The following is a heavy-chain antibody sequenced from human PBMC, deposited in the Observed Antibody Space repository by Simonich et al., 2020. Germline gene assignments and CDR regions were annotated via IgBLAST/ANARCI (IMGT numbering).Heavy chain of an antibody. V-gene: IGHV1-69*04. CDR1: GGTFSSYA. CDR3: AGALQDYYYGMDV. J-gene: IGHJ6*02. CDR2: IIPILGIA. Sequence: QVQLVQSGAEVKKPGSSVKVSCKASGGTFSSYAISWVRQAPGQGLEGLGRIIPILGIANYAQKFQGRVTITADKSTSTAYMELSSLRSEDTAVYYCAGALQDYYYGMDVWGQGTTVTVSS.